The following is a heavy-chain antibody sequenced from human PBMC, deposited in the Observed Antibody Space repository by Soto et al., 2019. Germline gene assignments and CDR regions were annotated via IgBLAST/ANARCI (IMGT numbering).Heavy chain of an antibody. CDR3: GDLLSFSAQGSSDP. Sequence: WSWLRQLLGRGLEWIGYIFNSVSTTYNPSLKSRVTISADTSKNQFSLKLTSVTAADTSVYDCGDLLSFSAQGSSDP. V-gene: IGHV4-59*08. CDR2: IFNSVST. J-gene: IGHJ5*02. D-gene: IGHD2-15*01.